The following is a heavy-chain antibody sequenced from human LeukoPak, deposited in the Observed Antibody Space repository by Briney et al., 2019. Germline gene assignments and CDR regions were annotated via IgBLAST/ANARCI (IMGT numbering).Heavy chain of an antibody. CDR3: ARGYANRPLNWFDP. J-gene: IGHJ5*02. V-gene: IGHV7-4-1*02. CDR1: GYTFTTYS. D-gene: IGHD2-8*01. CDR2: IDTNTGNP. Sequence: ASVKVSCKASGYTFTTYSMNWVRQAPGQGLEWMGWIDTNTGNPTYAQDFTGRFVFSLDTSVMTTHLQINNLKTEDTAVYYCARGYANRPLNWFDPWGQGTLITVSA.